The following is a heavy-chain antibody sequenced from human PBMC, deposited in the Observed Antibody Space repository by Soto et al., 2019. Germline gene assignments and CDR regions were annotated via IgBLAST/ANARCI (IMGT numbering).Heavy chain of an antibody. J-gene: IGHJ6*02. CDR3: ARPLENYDFWSGYYTPPYYYYGMDV. D-gene: IGHD3-3*01. V-gene: IGHV1-3*01. CDR1: GYTFTSYA. CDR2: INAGNGNT. Sequence: RASVKVSCKASGYTFTSYAMHWVRQAPGQRLEWMGWINAGNGNTKYSQKFQGRVTITRDTSASTAYMELSSLRSEDTAVYYCARPLENYDFWSGYYTPPYYYYGMDVWGQGTTVTVSS.